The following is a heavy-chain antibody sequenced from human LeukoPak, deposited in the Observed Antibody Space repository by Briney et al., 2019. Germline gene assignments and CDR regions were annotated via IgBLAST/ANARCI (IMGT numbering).Heavy chain of an antibody. D-gene: IGHD3-22*01. CDR1: GGTFSSYA. CDR3: ARNTMINYYYMDV. Sequence: ASVKVSCKASGGTFSSYAISWVRQAPGQGLEWMGGIIPIFGTANYAQKFQGRVTITADKSTSTAYMELSSLRSEDTAVYYCARNTMINYYYMDVWGKGTTVTVSS. J-gene: IGHJ6*03. V-gene: IGHV1-69*06. CDR2: IIPIFGTA.